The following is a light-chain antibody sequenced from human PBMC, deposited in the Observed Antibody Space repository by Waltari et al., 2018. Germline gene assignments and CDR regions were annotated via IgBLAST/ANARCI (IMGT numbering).Light chain of an antibody. V-gene: IGKV3-15*01. Sequence: EIVVTQSPATLSVSPGERVTLSCRASQNVGTSLAWYQQKPGQTPRHLIFGAYSRASGVPARFSGSGSGTDFTLAISSLQSEDFAVYYCQQYEDWPRHSFGGGTKVQIE. J-gene: IGKJ4*01. CDR3: QQYEDWPRHS. CDR1: QNVGTS. CDR2: GAY.